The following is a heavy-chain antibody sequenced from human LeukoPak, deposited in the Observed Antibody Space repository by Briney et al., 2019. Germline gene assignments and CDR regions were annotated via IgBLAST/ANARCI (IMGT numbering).Heavy chain of an antibody. V-gene: IGHV4-39*07. J-gene: IGHJ4*02. Sequence: XVXXGSXXXXXYYWXXXRXPXXKGLEWIGSVYYTGASYYNPSLKSRVTISIDTSKNHFSLNLTSVTAADTAVYYCARGAPPQNWGQGALVTVSS. CDR1: XGSXXXXXYY. CDR2: VYYTGAS. CDR3: ARGAPPQN.